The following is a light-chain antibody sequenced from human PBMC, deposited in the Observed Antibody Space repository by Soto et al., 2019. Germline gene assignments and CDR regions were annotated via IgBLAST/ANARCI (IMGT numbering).Light chain of an antibody. J-gene: IGLJ1*01. CDR2: DVS. CDR1: YNY. V-gene: IGLV2-14*03. Sequence: QSVLTQPASVSGSPGQSITISCTGTYNYVSWYQHHPGKAPKLVIYDVSNRPSGVSNRFSGSKSGNTASLTISGLQAEDEADYYCSSYTGSSTVFGTGTKLTVL. CDR3: SSYTGSSTV.